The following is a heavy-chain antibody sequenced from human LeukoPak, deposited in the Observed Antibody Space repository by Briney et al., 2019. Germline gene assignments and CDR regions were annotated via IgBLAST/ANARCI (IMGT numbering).Heavy chain of an antibody. CDR2: IRYDGSNK. CDR1: GFTFSSYG. CDR3: AKDRCSSTSCHFDY. J-gene: IGHJ4*02. D-gene: IGHD2-2*01. Sequence: GGSLRLSCAASGFTFSSYGMHWVRQAPGKGLEWVAFIRYDGSNKYYADSVRGRFTISRDNSKNTLYLQMNSLRAEDTAVYYCAKDRCSSTSCHFDYWGQGTLVTVSS. V-gene: IGHV3-30*02.